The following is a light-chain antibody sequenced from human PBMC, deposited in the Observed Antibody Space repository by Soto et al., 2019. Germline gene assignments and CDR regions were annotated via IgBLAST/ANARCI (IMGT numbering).Light chain of an antibody. J-gene: IGLJ1*01. CDR2: EVN. V-gene: IGLV2-14*01. CDR3: SSYTSSSTLYV. Sequence: QSVLTQPASVSGSPRQSITISWTGASSDVGSYTYVSWYQQHPGKAPKLMIYEVNNRPSGVSNRFSGSKSGNTASLTISGLQAEDEADYYCSSYTSSSTLYVFGTGTKVTVL. CDR1: SSDVGSYTY.